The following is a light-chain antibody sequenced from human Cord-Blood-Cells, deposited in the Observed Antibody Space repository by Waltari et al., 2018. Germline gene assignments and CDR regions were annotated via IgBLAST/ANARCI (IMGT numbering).Light chain of an antibody. CDR3: SSYAGSNNLV. Sequence: QYALTQPPSAYGSPGQSVTISCTGTSSDVGGYNYVSWYQQHPGKAPKLMIYEVSKRPSGVPDRFSGSKSGNTASLTVSGLQAEDEADYYCSSYAGSNNLVFGGGTKLTVL. CDR1: SSDVGGYNY. J-gene: IGLJ2*01. CDR2: EVS. V-gene: IGLV2-8*01.